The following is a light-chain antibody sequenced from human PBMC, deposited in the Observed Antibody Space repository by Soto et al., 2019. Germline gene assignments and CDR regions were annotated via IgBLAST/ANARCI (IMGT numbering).Light chain of an antibody. V-gene: IGLV2-14*01. Sequence: QSALTQPASVSGSPGQSITISCTGTSRDVGGYNYVSWHQQHPGKAPQVIITEVSNRPSGVSNRFSGSKSGNTASLTISGLQAEDEADYYCSSYVNYNTFVVFGGGTKLTVL. CDR1: SRDVGGYNY. J-gene: IGLJ2*01. CDR3: SSYVNYNTFVV. CDR2: EVS.